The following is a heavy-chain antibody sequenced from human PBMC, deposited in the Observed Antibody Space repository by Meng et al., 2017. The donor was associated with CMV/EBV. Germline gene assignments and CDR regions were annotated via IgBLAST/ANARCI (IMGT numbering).Heavy chain of an antibody. CDR2: ISSSSSTI. Sequence: GGSLRLSCAASGFTFSSYSMNWVRQAPGKGLEWVSYISSSSSTIYYADSVKGRFTISRDNAKNSLYLQMNSLRAEDTAVYYCARDLVAWYDFWSGYYLNWFDPWGQGTLVTVSS. V-gene: IGHV3-48*04. CDR3: ARDLVAWYDFWSGYYLNWFDP. D-gene: IGHD3-3*01. J-gene: IGHJ5*02. CDR1: GFTFSSYS.